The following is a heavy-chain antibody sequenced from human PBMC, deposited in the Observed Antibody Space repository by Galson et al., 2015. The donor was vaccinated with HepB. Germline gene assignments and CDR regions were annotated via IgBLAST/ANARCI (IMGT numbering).Heavy chain of an antibody. CDR1: GFTFSSYG. J-gene: IGHJ4*02. CDR3: AKGGPRYSYGELNSDY. Sequence: SLRLSCAASGFTFSSYGMHWVRQAPGKGLEWVAVISYDGSNKYYADSVKGRFTISRDNSKNMLYLQMNSLRAEDTAVYYCAKGGPRYSYGELNSDYWGQGTLVTVSS. CDR2: ISYDGSNK. V-gene: IGHV3-30*18. D-gene: IGHD5-18*01.